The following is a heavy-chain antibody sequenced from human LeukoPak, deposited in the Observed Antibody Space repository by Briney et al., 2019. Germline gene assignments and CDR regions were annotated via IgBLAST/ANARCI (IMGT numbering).Heavy chain of an antibody. D-gene: IGHD3-22*01. CDR3: ARERGGDSGNYWEGYFDS. CDR1: GGTFSRHT. CDR2: IIPIDGLG. V-gene: IGHV1-69*04. Sequence: GASVKVSCKASGGTFSRHTITWVRQAPGQGLEWMGRIIPIDGLGNNAQKFQDRVTITADISTSTVYMEMSSLGSDDTAVYFRARERGGDSGNYWEGYFDSWGQGTLVIVSS. J-gene: IGHJ4*02.